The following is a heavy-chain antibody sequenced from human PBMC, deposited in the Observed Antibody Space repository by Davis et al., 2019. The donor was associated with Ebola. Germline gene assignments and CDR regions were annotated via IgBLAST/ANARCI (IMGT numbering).Heavy chain of an antibody. D-gene: IGHD6-6*01. CDR3: ATNSTSSGFDH. Sequence: PSETLSLTCTVSGVSISSHYWSWIRQPPGRGLEWIAYSGSTSYSPSLKGRATMSVDTSKNQFSLKLSSVTAADTAVYYCATNSTSSGFDHWGQGARVTVSS. J-gene: IGHJ4*02. CDR1: GVSISSHY. V-gene: IGHV4-4*08. CDR2: SGST.